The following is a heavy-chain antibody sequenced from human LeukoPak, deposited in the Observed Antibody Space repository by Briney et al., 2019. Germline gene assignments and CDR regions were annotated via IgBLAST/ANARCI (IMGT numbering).Heavy chain of an antibody. CDR2: SIPIFGTG. D-gene: IGHD6-19*01. V-gene: IGHV1-69*13. J-gene: IGHJ4*02. Sequence: RAAVTVSFTASGDTFIIYAIRWVRQAPGRGGEGVGGSIPIFGTGNYAEKFQGRVTITADESTSTAYMQLSSLRSGDTAVYYCARGRLAGTFVFDYWGGGTLVSVSS. CDR1: GDTFIIYA. CDR3: ARGRLAGTFVFDY.